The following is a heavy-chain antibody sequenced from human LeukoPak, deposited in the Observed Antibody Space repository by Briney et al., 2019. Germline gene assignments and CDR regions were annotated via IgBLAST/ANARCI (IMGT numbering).Heavy chain of an antibody. CDR2: INPNSGGT. CDR3: ARGLPYGNTGRDI. Sequence: ASVKVSCKASGYNFANSGINWVRQAPGQGLEWMGWINPNSGGTNYAQKFQGRVTMTRDTSISTAYMELSRLRSDDTAVYYCARGLPYGNTGRDIWGQGTMVTVSS. CDR1: GYNFANSG. J-gene: IGHJ3*02. V-gene: IGHV1-2*02. D-gene: IGHD4-11*01.